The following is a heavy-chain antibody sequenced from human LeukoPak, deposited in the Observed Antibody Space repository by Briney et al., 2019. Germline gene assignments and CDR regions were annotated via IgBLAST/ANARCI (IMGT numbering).Heavy chain of an antibody. CDR3: ARDGEGGYYFDY. CDR1: GFTFSSYG. V-gene: IGHV3-33*01. D-gene: IGHD3-16*01. Sequence: GRSLRLSCAASGFTFSSYGMHWVRQAPGKGLEWVAVIWYDGSNKYYADSVKGRFTISRDNAKNSLYLQMNSLRAEDTAVYYCARDGEGGYYFDYWGQGTLVTVSS. J-gene: IGHJ4*02. CDR2: IWYDGSNK.